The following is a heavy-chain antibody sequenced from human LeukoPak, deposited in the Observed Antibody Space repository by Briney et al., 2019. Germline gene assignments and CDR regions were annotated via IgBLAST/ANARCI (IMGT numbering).Heavy chain of an antibody. Sequence: PGGSLRLSCAASGFTFSSYGMHWVRQAPGKGLEWVSAISGSGGSTYYADSVKGRFTISRDNSKNTLYLQMNSLRAEDTAVYYCAKSPGGYYRWDFDYWGQGTLVTVSS. D-gene: IGHD3-3*01. CDR2: ISGSGGST. J-gene: IGHJ4*02. CDR3: AKSPGGYYRWDFDY. V-gene: IGHV3-23*01. CDR1: GFTFSSYG.